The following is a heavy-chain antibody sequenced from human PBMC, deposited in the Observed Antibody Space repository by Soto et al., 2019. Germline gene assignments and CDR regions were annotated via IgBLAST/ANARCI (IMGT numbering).Heavy chain of an antibody. D-gene: IGHD3-3*01. Sequence: WGSLRLSCAASGFTFISYSINLVRQAPLKWLEWVSSISSSSSYIYYADSVKGRFSISRDNAKNSLYLQMNSLRAEDTAVYYCARDILESYYDFWSGSVYGMDVWGQGTTVTVSS. CDR3: ARDILESYYDFWSGSVYGMDV. J-gene: IGHJ6*02. V-gene: IGHV3-21*01. CDR1: GFTFISYS. CDR2: ISSSSSYI.